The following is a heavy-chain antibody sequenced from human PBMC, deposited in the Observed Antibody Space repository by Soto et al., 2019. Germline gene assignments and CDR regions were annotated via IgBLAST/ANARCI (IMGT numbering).Heavy chain of an antibody. CDR2: IIPILGIA. Sequence: QVQLVQSGAEVKKPGSSVKVSCKASGGTFSSYTISWVRQAPGQGLEWMGRIIPILGIANYVQKFQGRVTITADKSTSTAYMELSSLRSEDTPEYYCARVPLGYWSGGSCYDTDYWGPGNLVTASS. D-gene: IGHD2-15*01. J-gene: IGHJ4*02. V-gene: IGHV1-69*02. CDR3: ARVPLGYWSGGSCYDTDY. CDR1: GGTFSSYT.